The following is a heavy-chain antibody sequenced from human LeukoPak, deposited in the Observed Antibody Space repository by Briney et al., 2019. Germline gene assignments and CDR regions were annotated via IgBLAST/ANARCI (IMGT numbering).Heavy chain of an antibody. V-gene: IGHV3-30*02. Sequence: QPGGSLRLSCAASGFTFSSYGMHWVRQAPGKGLEWVAFVRYDGSNKYYADSVKGRFTISRDSSKNTLYLQMNSLRPEDTAVYYCAKGRGQSYPHYYFDSWGQGTLVTVSS. D-gene: IGHD5-18*01. CDR3: AKGRGQSYPHYYFDS. CDR1: GFTFSSYG. CDR2: VRYDGSNK. J-gene: IGHJ4*02.